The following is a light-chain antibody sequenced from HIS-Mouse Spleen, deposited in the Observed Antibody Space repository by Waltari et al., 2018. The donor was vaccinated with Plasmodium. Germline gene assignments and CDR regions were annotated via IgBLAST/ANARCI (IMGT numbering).Light chain of an antibody. CDR1: SSDVGSYNL. CDR3: CSYAGSSTFV. J-gene: IGLJ3*02. Sequence: QSALTQPASVSGSPGPSITISCTGTSSDVGSYNLVSWYQQHPGKAPKLLIYEGSKRPSWVSNRFSGSKSGNTASLTISGLQAEDEADYYCCSYAGSSTFVFGGGTKLTVL. V-gene: IGLV2-23*03. CDR2: EGS.